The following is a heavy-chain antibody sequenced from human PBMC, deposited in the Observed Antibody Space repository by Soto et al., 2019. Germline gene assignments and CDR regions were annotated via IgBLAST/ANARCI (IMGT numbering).Heavy chain of an antibody. Sequence: ASVKVSCKASGYTFTGYYMQWLRQAPGQGLEWMGWINPNSGGTNYAQKFQGWVTMTRDTSISTAYMELSRLRSDDTAVYYCARDLGQQLVLGWFDPWGQGTLVTVSS. CDR2: INPNSGGT. J-gene: IGHJ5*02. CDR1: GYTFTGYY. V-gene: IGHV1-2*04. D-gene: IGHD6-13*01. CDR3: ARDLGQQLVLGWFDP.